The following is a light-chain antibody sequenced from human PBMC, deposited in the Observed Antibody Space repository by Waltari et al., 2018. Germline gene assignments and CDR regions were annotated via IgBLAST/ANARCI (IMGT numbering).Light chain of an antibody. V-gene: IGKV3-20*01. CDR2: GAS. CDR3: QNYGAFGA. Sequence: EVVLTQSPDILSMSPGERATLSCRASQSVTSGYIAWYQQKIGQAPRLLICGASNRAAGIPDRFSSSGSGTDFTLTISRLEPEDVAVYYCQNYGAFGAFGPGTKVDIK. J-gene: IGKJ3*01. CDR1: QSVTSGY.